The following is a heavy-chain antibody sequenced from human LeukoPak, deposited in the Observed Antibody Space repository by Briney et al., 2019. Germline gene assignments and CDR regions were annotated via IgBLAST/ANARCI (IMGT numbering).Heavy chain of an antibody. D-gene: IGHD4-17*01. Sequence: SETLSLTCAVSGGSISSSNWWSWVRQPPGKGLEWIGEIYHSGSTNYNPSLKSRVTISVDTSKNQFSLKLSSVTAADTAVYYCASSTVTTSYAFDIWGQGTMVTVSS. CDR3: ASSTVTTSYAFDI. CDR1: GGSISSSNW. V-gene: IGHV4-4*02. CDR2: IYHSGST. J-gene: IGHJ3*02.